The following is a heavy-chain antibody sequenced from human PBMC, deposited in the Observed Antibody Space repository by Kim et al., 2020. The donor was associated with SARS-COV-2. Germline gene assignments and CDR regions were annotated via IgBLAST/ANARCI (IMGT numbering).Heavy chain of an antibody. D-gene: IGHD2-2*02. CDR3: AKGDCSSASCYTTDN. J-gene: IGHJ4*02. Sequence: GGSLRLSCAASRFTFSNYAMNLVRQTPGKGLEWVSSISDSGGSRYYADSVNGRFTISRDNSKDTLYLQMSNLRAEDTALYYCAKGDCSSASCYTTDNWGRGALVTVSS. V-gene: IGHV3-23*01. CDR2: ISDSGGSR. CDR1: RFTFSNYA.